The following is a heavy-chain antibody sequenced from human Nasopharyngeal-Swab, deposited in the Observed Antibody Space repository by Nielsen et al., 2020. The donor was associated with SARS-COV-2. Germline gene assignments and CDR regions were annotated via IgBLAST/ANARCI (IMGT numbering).Heavy chain of an antibody. CDR3: ARSNDFWNGYYYFDY. CDR1: GYTFTGYY. CDR2: INPNTGGT. V-gene: IGHV1-2*02. Sequence: SVKVSCKASGYTFTGYYIHWVRQAPGQGLEWMGWINPNTGGTNYAQKFQGRVTMTRDTSISTVYMELSRLTSDDTAMFYCARSNDFWNGYYYFDYWGQGTLVTVSS. J-gene: IGHJ4*02. D-gene: IGHD3-3*01.